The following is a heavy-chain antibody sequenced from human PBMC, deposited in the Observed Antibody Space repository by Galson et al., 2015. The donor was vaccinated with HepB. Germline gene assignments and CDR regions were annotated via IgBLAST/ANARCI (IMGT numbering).Heavy chain of an antibody. J-gene: IGHJ3*02. CDR1: GGTFSSYA. CDR3: ARELTGFTGYDAFDI. V-gene: IGHV1-69*13. Sequence: SVKVSCKASGGTFSSYAISWVRQAPGQGLEWMGGIIPIFGTANYAQKFQGRVTITADESTSTAYMELSSLRSEDTAVYYCARELTGFTGYDAFDIWGQGTMVTVSS. CDR2: IIPIFGTA. D-gene: IGHD3-10*01.